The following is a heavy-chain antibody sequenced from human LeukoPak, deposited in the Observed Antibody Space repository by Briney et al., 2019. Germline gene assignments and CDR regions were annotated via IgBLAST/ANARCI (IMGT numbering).Heavy chain of an antibody. J-gene: IGHJ5*02. CDR2: ISSSSSYI. Sequence: PGGSLRLSCAASGFTFSNAWMSWVRQAPGKGLEWVSSISSSSSYIYYADSVKGRFTISRDNAKNSLYLQMNSLRAEDTAVYYCAREVGYGEGGWFDPWGQGTLVTVSS. D-gene: IGHD4-17*01. CDR3: AREVGYGEGGWFDP. CDR1: GFTFSNAW. V-gene: IGHV3-21*01.